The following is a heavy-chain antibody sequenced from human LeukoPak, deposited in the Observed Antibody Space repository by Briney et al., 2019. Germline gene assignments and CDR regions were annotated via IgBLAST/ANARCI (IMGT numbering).Heavy chain of an antibody. D-gene: IGHD2-21*02. Sequence: GRSLRLSCAASGFTFSSYAMHWVRQAPGKGLEWVAVISYDGSNKYYADSVKGRFTISRDNSKNTLYLQMNSLRAEDTAVYYCARTYCGGDCYAIFDYGMDVWGQGTTVTVSS. CDR3: ARTYCGGDCYAIFDYGMDV. V-gene: IGHV3-30-3*01. CDR1: GFTFSSYA. J-gene: IGHJ6*02. CDR2: ISYDGSNK.